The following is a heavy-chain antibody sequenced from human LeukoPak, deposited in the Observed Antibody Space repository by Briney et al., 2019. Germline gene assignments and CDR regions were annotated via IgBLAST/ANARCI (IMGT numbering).Heavy chain of an antibody. Sequence: GGSLRLSCAACGFTFDDYGMSWVRQAPGKGLEWVSGINWNGGSTGYADSVKGRFTISRDNAKNSLYLQMNSLRAEDTALYYCARDGRDYGDYNAFDIWGQGTMVTVSS. CDR2: INWNGGST. D-gene: IGHD4-17*01. CDR1: GFTFDDYG. J-gene: IGHJ3*02. CDR3: ARDGRDYGDYNAFDI. V-gene: IGHV3-20*04.